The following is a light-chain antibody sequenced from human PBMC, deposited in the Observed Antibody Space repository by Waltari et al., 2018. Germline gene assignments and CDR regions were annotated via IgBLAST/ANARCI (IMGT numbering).Light chain of an antibody. CDR1: QSISGL. V-gene: IGKV1-5*03. CDR2: KAS. Sequence: DIQITQSPSTLSASVGDRFTITCRASQSISGLLAWYQQKPGNAPKLLIYKASSLQSGVTSRLSGSGSGTEFTLTISSLQPGDFATYYCQQYNSYPWTFGQGTKVEIK. J-gene: IGKJ1*01. CDR3: QQYNSYPWT.